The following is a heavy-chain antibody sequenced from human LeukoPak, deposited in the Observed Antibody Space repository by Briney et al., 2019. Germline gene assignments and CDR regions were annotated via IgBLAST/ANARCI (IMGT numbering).Heavy chain of an antibody. Sequence: SETLSLTCTVSGGSISSYYWSWIRQPPRKGLEWIGYIYYSGRTNYNPSLKSRVTISVDTSKNQFSLKLSSVTAADAAVYYCARRFQDWGQGTLVTVSS. D-gene: IGHD3-3*01. CDR1: GGSISSYY. CDR2: IYYSGRT. J-gene: IGHJ4*02. V-gene: IGHV4-59*01. CDR3: ARRFQD.